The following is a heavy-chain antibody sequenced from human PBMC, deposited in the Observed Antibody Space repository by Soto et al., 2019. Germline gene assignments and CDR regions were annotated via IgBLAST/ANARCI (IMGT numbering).Heavy chain of an antibody. V-gene: IGHV3-23*01. CDR2: ISGSGGST. Sequence: AGGSLRLSCAASGFTFSSYAMSWVRQAPGKGLEGVSAISGSGGSTYYADSVKGRFTISRDSSKNTLYPQMNSLRAEDTAVYYCAKSNYYDSSGYYLIYWGLGTLVTVS. CDR1: GFTFSSYA. J-gene: IGHJ4*02. D-gene: IGHD3-22*01. CDR3: AKSNYYDSSGYYLIY.